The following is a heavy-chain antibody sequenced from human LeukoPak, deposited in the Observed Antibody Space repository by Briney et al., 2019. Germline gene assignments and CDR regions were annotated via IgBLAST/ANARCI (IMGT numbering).Heavy chain of an antibody. D-gene: IGHD2-2*01. CDR2: IYYSGST. J-gene: IGHJ5*01. CDR1: GGSISSLY. Sequence: PSETLSLTCTVSGGSISSLYWSWIRQPPGKGLEWIGYIYYSGSTNYNPSLKSRVTTLVDTSKNQFSLKLTSVTAADTAVYYCARRHCSSTSCYGNWFDSWGQGTLVTVSS. V-gene: IGHV4-59*08. CDR3: ARRHCSSTSCYGNWFDS.